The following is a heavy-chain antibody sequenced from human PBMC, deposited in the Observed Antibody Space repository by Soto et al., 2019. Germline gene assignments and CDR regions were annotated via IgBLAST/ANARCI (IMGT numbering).Heavy chain of an antibody. D-gene: IGHD3-10*01. CDR3: ALFRGYGSVAYYYGMDV. CDR1: GGTFSSYA. V-gene: IGHV1-69*06. Sequence: RASVKVSCKASGGTFSSYAISWVRQAPGQGLEWMGGIIPIFGTANYAQKFQGRVTITADKSTSTAYMELSSLRSEDTAVYYCALFRGYGSVAYYYGMDVWGQGTTVTVSS. J-gene: IGHJ6*02. CDR2: IIPIFGTA.